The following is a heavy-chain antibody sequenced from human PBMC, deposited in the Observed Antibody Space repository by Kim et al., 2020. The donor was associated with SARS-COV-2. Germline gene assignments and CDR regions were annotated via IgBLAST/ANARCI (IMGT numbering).Heavy chain of an antibody. D-gene: IGHD3-9*01. Sequence: ADPVKGRLTIARDKAKNALYLQMNSRRAEDTALYDCAKSMRGYDTDAFDIWGQGTMVTVSS. CDR3: AKSMRGYDTDAFDI. V-gene: IGHV3-9*01. J-gene: IGHJ3*02.